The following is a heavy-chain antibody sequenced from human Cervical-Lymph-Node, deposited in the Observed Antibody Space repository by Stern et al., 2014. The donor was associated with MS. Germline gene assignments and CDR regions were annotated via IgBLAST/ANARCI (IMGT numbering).Heavy chain of an antibody. D-gene: IGHD3-22*01. Sequence: VQLVQSGGGLVPPGGSLRLSCTASGFSFDTYSIKWVRQAPGQGLAWVSYIRRSRSSIYYADSVKGRFTISRDNVKNSLYLQMNSLRAEDTAVYYCARGSWLGTGDDYYYYFGMDVWGQGTTVTVSS. CDR1: GFSFDTYS. CDR2: IRRSRSSI. CDR3: ARGSWLGTGDDYYYYFGMDV. V-gene: IGHV3-48*01. J-gene: IGHJ6*02.